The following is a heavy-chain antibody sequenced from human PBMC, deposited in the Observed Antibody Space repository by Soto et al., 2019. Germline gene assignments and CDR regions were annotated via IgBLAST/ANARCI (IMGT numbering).Heavy chain of an antibody. D-gene: IGHD6-6*01. J-gene: IGHJ6*02. CDR1: GGSFSGYY. Sequence: PSETLSLTCAVYGGSFSGYYWSWIRQPPGKGLEWIGEINHSGSTNYNPSLKSRVTISVDTSKNQFSLKLSSVTAADTAVYYCARGRSIAAYYYYYGMDVWGQGTTVTV. V-gene: IGHV4-34*01. CDR3: ARGRSIAAYYYYYGMDV. CDR2: INHSGST.